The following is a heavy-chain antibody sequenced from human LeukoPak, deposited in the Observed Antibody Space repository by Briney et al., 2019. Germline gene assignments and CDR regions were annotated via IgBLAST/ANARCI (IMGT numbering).Heavy chain of an antibody. CDR2: IRSNSDGGTI. CDR1: GFTFSDAW. Sequence: GGSLRLSCATSGFTFSDAWMNWVRQAPGKGLEWVGRIRSNSDGGTIDYAAPVKGRFTLSRDDSKTTLYLQMNSLQTEDTAVYYCATDFYDSTWGQGTLVTVSS. J-gene: IGHJ5*02. CDR3: ATDFYDST. V-gene: IGHV3-15*07. D-gene: IGHD3-22*01.